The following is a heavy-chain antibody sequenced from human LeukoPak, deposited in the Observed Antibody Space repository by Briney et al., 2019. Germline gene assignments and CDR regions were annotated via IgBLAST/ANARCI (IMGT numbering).Heavy chain of an antibody. J-gene: IGHJ4*02. CDR2: INEDGREK. V-gene: IGHV3-7*01. D-gene: IGHD1-7*01. Sequence: GGSLRLSCGASGFLFRTYWMSWVRQAPGKGLEWVAGINEDGREKHYMDSVKGRFTVSRDNAENSLYLQMDSLQAEDTALYYCARPGTHWNYDYWGQGTLVTVSS. CDR1: GFLFRTYW. CDR3: ARPGTHWNYDY.